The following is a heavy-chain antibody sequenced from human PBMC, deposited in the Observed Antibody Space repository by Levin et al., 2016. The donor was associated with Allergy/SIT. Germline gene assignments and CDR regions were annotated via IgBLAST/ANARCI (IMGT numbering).Heavy chain of an antibody. CDR1: GGTFSSYA. CDR3: ARDRIAARHSPQTYYYGMHV. Sequence: SVKVSCKASGGTFSSYAISWVRQAPGQGLEWMGRIIPILGIANYAQKFQGRVTITADKSTSTAYMELSSLRSEDTAVYYCARDRIAARHSPQTYYYGMHVWGQGTTVTVSS. J-gene: IGHJ6*02. V-gene: IGHV1-69*04. D-gene: IGHD6-6*01. CDR2: IIPILGIA.